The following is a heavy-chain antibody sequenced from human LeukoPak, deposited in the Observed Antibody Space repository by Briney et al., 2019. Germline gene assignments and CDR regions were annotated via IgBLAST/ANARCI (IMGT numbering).Heavy chain of an antibody. CDR3: ARERIVPAAMGDIFPDAFDI. Sequence: SQTLSLTCAISGDSVTSNSAAWNWIRQSPSRGLEWLGRTYYRSKWYNDYAVSVKSRITINPDTSKNQFSLQLNSVTPEDTAVYYCARERIVPAAMGDIFPDAFDIWGQGTMVTVSS. J-gene: IGHJ3*02. CDR1: GDSVTSNSAA. V-gene: IGHV6-1*01. CDR2: TYYRSKWYN. D-gene: IGHD2-2*01.